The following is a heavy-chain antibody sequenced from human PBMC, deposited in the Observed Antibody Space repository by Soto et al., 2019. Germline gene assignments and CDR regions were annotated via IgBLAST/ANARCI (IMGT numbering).Heavy chain of an antibody. CDR1: GYTFTSYG. J-gene: IGHJ6*02. D-gene: IGHD2-2*01. V-gene: IGHV1-18*01. Sequence: ASVKVSCKASGYTFTSYGISWVRQAPGQGLGWMGWISAYNGNTNYAQKLQGRVTMTTDTSTSTAYMELRSLRSDDTAVYYCARDDLLGYCSSTSCPLGYYYGMDVWGQGTTVTVSS. CDR2: ISAYNGNT. CDR3: ARDDLLGYCSSTSCPLGYYYGMDV.